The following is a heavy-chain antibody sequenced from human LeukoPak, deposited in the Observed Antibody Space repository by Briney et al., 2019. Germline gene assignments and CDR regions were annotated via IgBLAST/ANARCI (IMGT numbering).Heavy chain of an antibody. D-gene: IGHD3-22*01. CDR3: ARAIDYYDSIYFDY. Sequence: SETLSLTCAVYGGSFSVYYWSRIRQHPGKGLEWIGYIYYSGSTYYNPSLKSRVTISVDTSKNQFSLKLSSVTAADTAVYYCARAIDYYDSIYFDYWGQGTLVTVSS. V-gene: IGHV4-31*11. CDR1: GGSFSVYY. CDR2: IYYSGST. J-gene: IGHJ4*02.